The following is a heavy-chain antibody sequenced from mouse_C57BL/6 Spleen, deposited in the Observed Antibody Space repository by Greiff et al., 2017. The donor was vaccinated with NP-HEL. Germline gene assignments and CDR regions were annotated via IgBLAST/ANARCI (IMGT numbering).Heavy chain of an antibody. CDR3: ARGEGYGTRGYFDD. V-gene: IGHV1-61*01. CDR1: GYTFTSYW. J-gene: IGHJ2*01. D-gene: IGHD2-1*01. Sequence: QVQLQQPGAELVRPGSSVKLSCKASGYTFTSYWMDWVKQRPGQGLEWIGNIYPSDSETHYNQKFKDKATLTVDKSSSTAYMQLSSLTSEDSAVYYGARGEGYGTRGYFDDWGQGTTLTVSS. CDR2: IYPSDSET.